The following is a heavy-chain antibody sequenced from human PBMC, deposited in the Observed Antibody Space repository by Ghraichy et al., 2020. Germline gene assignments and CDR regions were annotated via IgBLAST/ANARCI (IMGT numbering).Heavy chain of an antibody. CDR1: GGSISSSSYY. V-gene: IGHV4-39*01. Sequence: SETLSLTCTVSGGSISSSSYYWGWIRQPPGKGLEWIGSIYYSGSTYYNPSLKSRVTISVDTSKNQFSLKLSSVTAADTAVYYCARQGEYSGSPLGDAFDIWGQGTMVTVSS. CDR3: ARQGEYSGSPLGDAFDI. J-gene: IGHJ3*02. CDR2: IYYSGST. D-gene: IGHD1-26*01.